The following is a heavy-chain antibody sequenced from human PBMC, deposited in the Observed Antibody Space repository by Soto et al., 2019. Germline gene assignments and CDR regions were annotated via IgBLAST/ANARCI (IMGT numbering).Heavy chain of an antibody. CDR1: GGTFSSYA. CDR2: IIPIFGTA. J-gene: IGHJ6*02. Sequence: ASVKVSCKASGGTFSSYAISWVRQAPGQGLEWMGGIIPIFGTANYAQKFQGRVTITADESTSTAYMELSSLRSEDTAVYYCARVVPNYDFWSGYRDVYYYYGMDVWSQGTTVTVSS. D-gene: IGHD3-3*01. V-gene: IGHV1-69*13. CDR3: ARVVPNYDFWSGYRDVYYYYGMDV.